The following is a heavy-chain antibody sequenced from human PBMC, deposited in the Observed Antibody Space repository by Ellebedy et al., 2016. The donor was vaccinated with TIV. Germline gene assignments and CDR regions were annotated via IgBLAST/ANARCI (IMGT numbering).Heavy chain of an antibody. V-gene: IGHV3-23*01. D-gene: IGHD5-18*01. Sequence: GESLKISCAASGFTFSPYAMAWVRQAPGKGLEWVSGIVGSGSQKYADSVKGRFTISRDDSKRTVDLQMNGLRAEDTAIYICAKDRTSGDGYWVFDNWGQGTLVSVS. CDR2: IVGSGS. J-gene: IGHJ4*02. CDR3: AKDRTSGDGYWVFDN. CDR1: GFTFSPYA.